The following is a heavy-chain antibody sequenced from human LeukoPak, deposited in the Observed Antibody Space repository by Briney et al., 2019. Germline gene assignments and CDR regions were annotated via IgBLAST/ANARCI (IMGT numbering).Heavy chain of an antibody. J-gene: IGHJ6*03. D-gene: IGHD6-13*01. CDR1: GGTFSSYA. V-gene: IGHV1-69*05. CDR3: ARTIAAAGTGYYYYYTDV. CDR2: IIPIFGSA. Sequence: ASVKVSCKASGGTFSSYAIRWVRQAPGQGLEWMGGIIPIFGSANYAQKFQGRVTITTDESTSTAYMELSSLRSEDTAVYYCARTIAAAGTGYYYYYTDVWGKGTTVTVSS.